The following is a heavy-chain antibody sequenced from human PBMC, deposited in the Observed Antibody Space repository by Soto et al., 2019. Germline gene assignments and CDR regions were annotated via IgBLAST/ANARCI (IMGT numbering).Heavy chain of an antibody. Sequence: GGSLRLSCAASGFTFSSYGMHWVRQAPGKGLEWVAVIWYDGSNKYYADSVKGRFTISRDNSKNTLYLQMNSLRAEDTAVYYCARATSGDDAFDIWGQGTMVTV. J-gene: IGHJ3*02. CDR3: ARATSGDDAFDI. CDR2: IWYDGSNK. V-gene: IGHV3-33*01. D-gene: IGHD3-10*01. CDR1: GFTFSSYG.